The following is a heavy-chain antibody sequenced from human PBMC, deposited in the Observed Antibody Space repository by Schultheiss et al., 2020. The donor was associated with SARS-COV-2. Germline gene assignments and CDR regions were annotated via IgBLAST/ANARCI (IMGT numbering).Heavy chain of an antibody. CDR2: ISASSAYI. J-gene: IGHJ6*02. CDR1: GFTFSNYG. Sequence: GESLKISCAASGFTFSNYGMHWVRQAPGKGLEWVSSISASSAYIYSADSVKGRFTISRDNAKNSLYLQMNSLRAEDTAVYYCAKDDNWNYGYYYYGMDVWGQGTTVTVSS. CDR3: AKDDNWNYGYYYYGMDV. D-gene: IGHD1-7*01. V-gene: IGHV3-21*04.